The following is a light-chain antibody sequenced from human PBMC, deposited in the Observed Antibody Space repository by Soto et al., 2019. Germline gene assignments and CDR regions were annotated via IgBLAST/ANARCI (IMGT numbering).Light chain of an antibody. CDR1: QDISSY. V-gene: IGKV1-9*01. CDR2: AAS. CDR3: QQLKSYPLS. J-gene: IGKJ4*01. Sequence: DIQLTQSPSFLSASVGDRVTITCRTSQDISSYLAWYQQKPGKAPQLLISAASTLQSGVPSRLSGSGAGTEFTLTISSLQPEDFATYYGQQLKSYPLSFGGGTKVEI.